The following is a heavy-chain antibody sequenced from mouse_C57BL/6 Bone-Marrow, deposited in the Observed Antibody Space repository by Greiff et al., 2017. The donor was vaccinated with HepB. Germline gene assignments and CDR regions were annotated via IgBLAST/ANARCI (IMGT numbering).Heavy chain of an antibody. Sequence: EVKLVESGGDLVKPGGSLKLSCAASGFTFRSYGMSWVRQTPDKRLEWVATISSGGSYTYYPDSVKGRFTISRDNAKNTLYLQMSSLKSEDTAMYYCARRLLLYFDYWGQGTTLTVSS. CDR1: GFTFRSYG. CDR2: ISSGGSYT. J-gene: IGHJ2*01. V-gene: IGHV5-6*02. CDR3: ARRLLLYFDY. D-gene: IGHD1-1*01.